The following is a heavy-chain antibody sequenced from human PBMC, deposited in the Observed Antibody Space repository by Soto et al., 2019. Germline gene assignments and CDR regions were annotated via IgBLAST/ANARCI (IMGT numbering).Heavy chain of an antibody. CDR2: IIPIFGTA. CDR3: AGGEEYCGGDCYSFFDY. V-gene: IGHV1-69*12. D-gene: IGHD2-21*02. Sequence: QVQLVQSGAEVKKPGSSVKVSCKASGGTFSSYAISWVRQAPGQGLEWMGGIIPIFGTANYAQKFQGRVTITAAESTSTAYRELSSLRSEDTAVYYCAGGEEYCGGDCYSFFDYWGQGTLVTVSS. J-gene: IGHJ4*02. CDR1: GGTFSSYA.